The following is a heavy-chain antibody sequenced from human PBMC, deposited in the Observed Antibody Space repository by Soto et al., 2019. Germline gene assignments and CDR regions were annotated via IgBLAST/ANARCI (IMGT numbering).Heavy chain of an antibody. Sequence: SETLSLTCAVYGGSFSGYYWSWIRQPPGKGLEWIGEINHSGSTNYNPSLKSRVTISVDTSKNQFSLNLSSVTAADTAVYYCARGRVRRIEVIRYYFDYWGQGTLVTVS. CDR3: ARGRVRRIEVIRYYFDY. V-gene: IGHV4-34*01. D-gene: IGHD6-19*01. CDR2: INHSGST. J-gene: IGHJ4*02. CDR1: GGSFSGYY.